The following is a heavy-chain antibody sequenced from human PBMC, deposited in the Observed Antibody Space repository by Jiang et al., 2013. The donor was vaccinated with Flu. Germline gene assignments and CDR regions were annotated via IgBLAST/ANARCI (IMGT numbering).Heavy chain of an antibody. Sequence: GPGLVKPSETLSLTCTVSGGSVSSGSYYWSWIRQPPGKGLEWIGYIYYSGSTNYNPSLKSRVTISVDTSKNQFSLKLSSVTAADTAVYYCARVERITIFDPWGQGTLVTVSS. CDR1: GGSVSSGSYY. CDR3: ARVERITIFDP. CDR2: IYYSGST. J-gene: IGHJ5*02. V-gene: IGHV4-61*01. D-gene: IGHD3-3*01.